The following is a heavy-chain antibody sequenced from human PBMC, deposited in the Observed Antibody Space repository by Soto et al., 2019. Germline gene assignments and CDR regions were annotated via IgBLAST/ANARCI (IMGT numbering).Heavy chain of an antibody. Sequence: PSETRSLTCTVSGGSISSGGYYWGWIRQHPGKGLEWIGDIYYSASTYYNPSLKSRVTISVDTSKNQFSLKLSSVTAADTAVHYCAREHYGDYDRCFDYWGQGTLVTVSS. CDR3: AREHYGDYDRCFDY. D-gene: IGHD4-17*01. CDR1: GGSISSGGYY. CDR2: IYYSAST. V-gene: IGHV4-31*03. J-gene: IGHJ4*02.